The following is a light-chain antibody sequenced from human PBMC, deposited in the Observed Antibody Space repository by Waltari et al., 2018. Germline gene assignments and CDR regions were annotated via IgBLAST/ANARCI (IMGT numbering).Light chain of an antibody. CDR2: KAS. CDR3: QQYESYPWT. J-gene: IGKJ1*01. V-gene: IGKV1-5*03. CDR1: HFLNNW. Sequence: DIQMTQSPSTLSASVGDRVTITCRASHFLNNWLARFQQKPGRAPEVLISKASILESGVSSRFSGGGSGTEFTLTISSLQPDDIATYYCQQYESYPWTFGQGTKVEIK.